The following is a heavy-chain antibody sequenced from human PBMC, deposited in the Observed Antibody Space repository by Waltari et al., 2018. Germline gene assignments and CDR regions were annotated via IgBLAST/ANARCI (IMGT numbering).Heavy chain of an antibody. CDR3: ARTICSSTDCDGFDY. Sequence: VQLVQSGAGVKKPGASVKVSCKASGYTFTSNDINWVRQATGQGPEWMGWMNPNNGNTGYAQKFQGRVTLTRDTSKSTAYMELSSLRSEDTAVYYCARTICSSTDCDGFDYWGQGTLVTVSS. D-gene: IGHD2-2*01. J-gene: IGHJ4*02. V-gene: IGHV1-8*01. CDR2: MNPNNGNT. CDR1: GYTFTSND.